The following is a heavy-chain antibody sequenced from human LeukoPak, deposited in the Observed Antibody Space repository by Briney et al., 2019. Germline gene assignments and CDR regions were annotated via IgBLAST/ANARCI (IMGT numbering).Heavy chain of an antibody. CDR3: ARADYYDSSGPFDY. J-gene: IGHJ4*02. Sequence: GGSLRLSCAASGFTFSSYWMHWVRQAPGKGLVWVSRINSDGSSTSYADSVKGRFTISRDNAKNTLYLQMNSLRAADTAVYYCARADYYDSSGPFDYWGQGTLVTVSS. V-gene: IGHV3-74*01. CDR2: INSDGSST. D-gene: IGHD3-22*01. CDR1: GFTFSSYW.